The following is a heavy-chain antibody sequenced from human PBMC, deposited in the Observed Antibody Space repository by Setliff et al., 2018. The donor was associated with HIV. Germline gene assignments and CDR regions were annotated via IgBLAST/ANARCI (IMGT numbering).Heavy chain of an antibody. CDR1: GYTFTSYA. D-gene: IGHD3-10*01. Sequence: ASVKVSCKASGYTFTSYAMHWVRQAPGQRLEWMGWINAGNGNTKYSQKFQGRVTITRDTSASTAYMELSSLRSEDTAVYYCAGSGSYSSINWYFDLWGRGTLVTVSS. CDR3: AGSGSYSSINWYFDL. CDR2: INAGNGNT. J-gene: IGHJ2*01. V-gene: IGHV1-3*01.